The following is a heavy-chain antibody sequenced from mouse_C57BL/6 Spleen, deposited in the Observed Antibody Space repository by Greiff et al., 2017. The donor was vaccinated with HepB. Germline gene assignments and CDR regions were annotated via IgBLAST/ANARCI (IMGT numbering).Heavy chain of an antibody. CDR1: GFSLSTFGMG. CDR3: ARIATHYYGSSSWYFDV. J-gene: IGHJ1*03. V-gene: IGHV8-8*01. D-gene: IGHD1-1*01. Sequence: ESGPGILQPSQTLSLTCSFSGFSLSTFGMGVGWIRQPSGKGLEWLAHIWWDDDKYYNPALKSRLTISKDTSKNQVFLKIANVDTADTATYYCARIATHYYGSSSWYFDVWGTGTTVTVSS. CDR2: IWWDDDK.